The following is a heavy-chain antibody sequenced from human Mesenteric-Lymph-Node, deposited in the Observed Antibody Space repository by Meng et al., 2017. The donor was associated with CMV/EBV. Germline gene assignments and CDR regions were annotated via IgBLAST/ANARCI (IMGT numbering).Heavy chain of an antibody. CDR3: ARPGVTGTLDY. D-gene: IGHD1/OR15-1a*01. CDR2: IYPGDSDT. CDR1: GSSFTSYW. J-gene: IGHJ4*02. V-gene: IGHV5-51*01. Sequence: GGSLRLSCKGSGSSFTSYWIGWVRQMPGKGLEWMGIIYPGDSDTRYSPSFQGQVTISADKSISTAYLQWSSLKASDTAMYYCARPGVTGTLDYWGQGTLVTVSS.